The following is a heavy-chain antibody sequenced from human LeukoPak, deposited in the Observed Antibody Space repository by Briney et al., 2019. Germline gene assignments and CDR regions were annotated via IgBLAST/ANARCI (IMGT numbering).Heavy chain of an antibody. J-gene: IGHJ3*02. CDR2: IYPADSDT. D-gene: IGHD3-22*01. CDR1: GYSFTNYW. V-gene: IGHV5-51*01. Sequence: GESLNISCQVSGYSFTNYWIGWVRQMPGKGLESMGIIYPADSDTAYSPSFQGQVTISADKSISTVYLQWSSLKASDTAMYYCARHYYDILSAFDIWGQGTMVTVSS. CDR3: ARHYYDILSAFDI.